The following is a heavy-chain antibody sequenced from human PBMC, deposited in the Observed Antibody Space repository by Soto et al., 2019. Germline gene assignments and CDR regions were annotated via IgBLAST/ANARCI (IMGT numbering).Heavy chain of an antibody. V-gene: IGHV3-23*01. CDR1: GFTFSSYA. CDR2: ISGSGGST. J-gene: IGHJ4*02. D-gene: IGHD3-22*01. Sequence: PVGSLRLSCAASGFTFSSYAMSWVRQAPGKGLEWVSAISGSGGSTYYADSVKGRFTISRDNSKNTLYLQMNSLRAEDTAVYYCAKDTDSSGYYAFDYWGQGTLVTVSS. CDR3: AKDTDSSGYYAFDY.